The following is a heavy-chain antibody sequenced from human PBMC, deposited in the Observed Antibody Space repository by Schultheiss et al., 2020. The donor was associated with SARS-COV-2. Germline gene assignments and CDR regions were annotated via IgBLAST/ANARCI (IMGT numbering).Heavy chain of an antibody. Sequence: GGSLRLSCAASGFTFSSHGMHWVRQTPGKGLEWLAVISSDGSRKYYADSVKGRFIISRDNSKNTLFLQMNSLRAEDTAVYYCAKDAEVGGYGDFCYFDYWGQGTLVTVSS. J-gene: IGHJ4*02. CDR3: AKDAEVGGYGDFCYFDY. V-gene: IGHV3-30*18. D-gene: IGHD4-17*01. CDR1: GFTFSSHG. CDR2: ISSDGSRK.